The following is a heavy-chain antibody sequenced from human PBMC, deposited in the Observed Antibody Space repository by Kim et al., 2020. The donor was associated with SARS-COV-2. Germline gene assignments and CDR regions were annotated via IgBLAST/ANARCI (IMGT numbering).Heavy chain of an antibody. J-gene: IGHJ6*02. CDR2: IWYDGSNK. D-gene: IGHD5-12*01. Sequence: GGSLRLSCAASGFTFSSYGMHWVRQAPGKGLEWVAVIWYDGSNKYYADSVKGRFTISRDNSKNTLYLQMNSLRAEDTAVYYCARDRFGRLQLPNYYYYYGMDVWGQGTTVTVSS. CDR3: ARDRFGRLQLPNYYYYYGMDV. CDR1: GFTFSSYG. V-gene: IGHV3-33*01.